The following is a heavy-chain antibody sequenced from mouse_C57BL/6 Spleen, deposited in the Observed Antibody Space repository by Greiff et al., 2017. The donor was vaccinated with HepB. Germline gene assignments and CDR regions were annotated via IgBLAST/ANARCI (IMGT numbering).Heavy chain of an antibody. J-gene: IGHJ1*03. CDR3: ARESLLWDFDV. V-gene: IGHV3-6*01. D-gene: IGHD2-1*01. CDR1: GYSITSGYY. CDR2: ISYDGSN. Sequence: DVQLQESGPGLVKPSQSLSLTCSVTGYSITSGYYWNWIRQFPGNKLEWMGCISYDGSNNYNPSLKNRISITRDTSKNQFFLKLNSVTTEDTATYYCARESLLWDFDVWGTGTTVTVSS.